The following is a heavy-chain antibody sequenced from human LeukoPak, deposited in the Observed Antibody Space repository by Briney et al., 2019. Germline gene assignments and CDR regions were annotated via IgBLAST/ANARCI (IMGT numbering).Heavy chain of an antibody. J-gene: IGHJ2*01. Sequence: SETLSLTCTVSGGSVSSYDWSWIRQPPGKGLEWICYIYNSERTKYNSSLESRVTMSVDTSKNQLYLKLSSVTAADTAVYYCARFHSGPSGWYVLWYFDLWGRGTLVTVSS. CDR2: IYNSERT. D-gene: IGHD6-19*01. CDR3: ARFHSGPSGWYVLWYFDL. CDR1: GGSVSSYD. V-gene: IGHV4-4*09.